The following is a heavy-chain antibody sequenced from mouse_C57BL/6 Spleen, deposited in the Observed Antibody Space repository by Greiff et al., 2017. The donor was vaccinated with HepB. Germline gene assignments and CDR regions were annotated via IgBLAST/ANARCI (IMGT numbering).Heavy chain of an antibody. V-gene: IGHV1-55*01. CDR1: GYTFTSYW. CDR3: ARPITTVVSDYFDY. Sequence: QVQLQQPWAELVKPGASVKMSCKASGYTFTSYWITWVKQRPGQGLEWIGDIYPGSGSTNYNEKFKSKATLTVDTSSSTAYMQLSSLTSEDSAVYYCARPITTVVSDYFDYWGQGTTLTVSS. D-gene: IGHD1-1*01. J-gene: IGHJ2*01. CDR2: IYPGSGST.